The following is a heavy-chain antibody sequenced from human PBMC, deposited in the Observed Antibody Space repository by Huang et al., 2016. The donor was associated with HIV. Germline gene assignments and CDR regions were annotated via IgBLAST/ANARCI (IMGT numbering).Heavy chain of an antibody. CDR1: TFTFGAYW. D-gene: IGHD1-7*01. CDR3: ATKTGAMDI. J-gene: IGHJ6*02. V-gene: IGHV3-7*03. CDR2: IRQDENEK. Sequence: VESGGRLVQPGGSIRLSCVGSTFTFGAYWMSWVRQTLGKGLEWVANIRQDENEKYYVDSVKGRFNISRDNAKKVLFLEMNNVTVEDTATYYCATKTGAMDIWGQGTTVTVS.